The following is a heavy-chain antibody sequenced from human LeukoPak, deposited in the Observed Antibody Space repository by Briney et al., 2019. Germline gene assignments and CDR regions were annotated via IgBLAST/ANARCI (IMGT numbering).Heavy chain of an antibody. CDR1: GGSMFSYY. D-gene: IGHD3-9*01. J-gene: IGHJ4*02. CDR2: IYYTGST. CDR3: ASSYMGMTTINFDS. V-gene: IGHV4-59*01. Sequence: SETLSLTCSVSGGSMFSYYWSWIRQPPGKGLEWVGYIYYTGSTNYNPSLKSRVTISLDTSKKQSSLKLSSVTAADTAVYYCASSYMGMTTINFDSWGRGTLVTVSS.